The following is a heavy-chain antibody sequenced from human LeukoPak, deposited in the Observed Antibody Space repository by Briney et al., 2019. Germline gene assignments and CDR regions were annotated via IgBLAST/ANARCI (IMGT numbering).Heavy chain of an antibody. J-gene: IGHJ4*02. CDR3: ARDMSFSTSGWYGELDN. D-gene: IGHD6-19*01. CDR1: GFTFSSYA. V-gene: IGHV3-30-3*01. Sequence: PGRSLRLSCAASGFTFSSYAMHWVRQAPGKGLEWVAVISYDGSNKYYADSVKGRFTISRDNSKNTLYLQMNSLRAEDTALYYCARDMSFSTSGWYGELDNWGQGTLVTVSS. CDR2: ISYDGSNK.